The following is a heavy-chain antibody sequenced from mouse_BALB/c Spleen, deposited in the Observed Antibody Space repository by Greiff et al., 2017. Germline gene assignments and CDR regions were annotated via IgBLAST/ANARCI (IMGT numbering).Heavy chain of an antibody. CDR1: GYTFSSYA. V-gene: IGHV5-6-5*01. Sequence: EVMLVESGGGLVKPGASLKLSCAASGYTFSSYAMYWVRQTPEKRLEWVASISSGGSTYYSDSVMGRFTISRDNARNILYLQMSSLRSEDTAVYYCARVGYDPFAYWGQGTTLTVSS. CDR2: ISSGGST. J-gene: IGHJ2*01. D-gene: IGHD2-3*01. CDR3: ARVGYDPFAY.